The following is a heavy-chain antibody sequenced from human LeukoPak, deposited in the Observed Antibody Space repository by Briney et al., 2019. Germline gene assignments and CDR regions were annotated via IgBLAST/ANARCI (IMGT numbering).Heavy chain of an antibody. Sequence: GGSLRLSCAASGFTFSGYWMNWVRQAPGKGLVWVAHINHVGTTTSYADSVKGRFTISRDNAKNTLYLQMNSLRAEDTAVYYCAKECYGSVDYGGQGTLVTVSS. CDR2: INHVGTTT. D-gene: IGHD3-10*01. CDR1: GFTFSGYW. V-gene: IGHV3-74*01. J-gene: IGHJ4*02. CDR3: AKECYGSVDY.